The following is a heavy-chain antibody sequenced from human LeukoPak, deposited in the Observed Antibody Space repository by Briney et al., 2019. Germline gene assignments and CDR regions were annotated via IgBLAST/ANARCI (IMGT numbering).Heavy chain of an antibody. Sequence: GESLKISCEGSGYRFSTYWIGWVRQMPGKGLERMGIIYPDDSDIKYSPSFQGQVTISVDVSISTAYLQWSSLKASDTAMYYCARGTRGEYYGMDVWGQGTTVTVSS. CDR2: IYPDDSDI. V-gene: IGHV5-51*01. D-gene: IGHD3-16*01. CDR1: GYRFSTYW. J-gene: IGHJ6*02. CDR3: ARGTRGEYYGMDV.